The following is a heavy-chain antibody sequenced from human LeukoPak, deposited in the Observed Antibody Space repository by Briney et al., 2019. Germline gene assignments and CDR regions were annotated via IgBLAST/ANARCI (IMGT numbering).Heavy chain of an antibody. CDR3: ARAPNYGDYGWYFDL. V-gene: IGHV1-69*05. D-gene: IGHD4-17*01. J-gene: IGHJ2*01. CDR1: GGTFSSYA. CDR2: IIPIFGTA. Sequence: SVKVSCKASGGTFSSYAISWVRQAPGQGLEWMGGIIPIFGTANYAHKFQGRVTITTDESTCTAYMELSSLRSEDTAVYYCARAPNYGDYGWYFDLWGRGTLVTVSS.